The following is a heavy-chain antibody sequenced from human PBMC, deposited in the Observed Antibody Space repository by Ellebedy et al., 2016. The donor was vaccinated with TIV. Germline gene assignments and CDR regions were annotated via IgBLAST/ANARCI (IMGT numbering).Heavy chain of an antibody. Sequence: PGGSLRLSCVASGFSFNTSSMNWVRQAPGKGLEWVSSISSSSSYIYYADSVKGRFTISRDNAKNSLYLQMDSLRAEDTAVYYCARTGYSSDWYASNWGQGTLVTVSS. CDR1: GFSFNTSS. CDR3: ARTGYSSDWYASN. J-gene: IGHJ4*02. CDR2: ISSSSSYI. V-gene: IGHV3-21*06. D-gene: IGHD6-19*01.